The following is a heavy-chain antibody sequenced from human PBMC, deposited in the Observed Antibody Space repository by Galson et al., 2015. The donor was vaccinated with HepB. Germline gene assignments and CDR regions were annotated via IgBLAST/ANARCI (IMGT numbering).Heavy chain of an antibody. Sequence: PALVKPTQTLTLTCTFSGFSLSTTGVCVTWIRQPPGKALEWLARIAWGGGKYYSTSLKTRLNVSKDTSENQVVLTMTNMDPVDTATYYCASSKGSSAWYYLDYWGQGALVTVAS. J-gene: IGHJ4*02. V-gene: IGHV2-70*11. CDR1: GFSLSTTGVC. CDR2: IAWGGGK. CDR3: ASSKGSSAWYYLDY. D-gene: IGHD6-19*01.